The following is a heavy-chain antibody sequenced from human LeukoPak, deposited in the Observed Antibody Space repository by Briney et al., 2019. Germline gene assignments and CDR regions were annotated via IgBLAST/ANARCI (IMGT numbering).Heavy chain of an antibody. CDR1: GGTFSSYA. CDR2: IIPIFGTA. V-gene: IGHV1-69*13. Sequence: SVKVSCKASGGTFSSYAISWVRQAPGQGLEWMGGIIPIFGTANYAQKFQGRVTITAGESTSTAYMELSSLRSEDTAVYYCARRCILGPDTYYYGMDVWGQGTTVTVSS. J-gene: IGHJ6*02. D-gene: IGHD1-26*01. CDR3: ARRCILGPDTYYYGMDV.